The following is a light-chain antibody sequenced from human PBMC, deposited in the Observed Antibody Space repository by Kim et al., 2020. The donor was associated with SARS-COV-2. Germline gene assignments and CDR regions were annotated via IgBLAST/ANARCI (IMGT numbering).Light chain of an antibody. CDR1: QSVSSSY. V-gene: IGKV3-20*01. J-gene: IGKJ1*01. CDR3: QQYGSSPPWT. Sequence: EVVLTQSPGPLSLSPGERATLSCRASQSVSSSYLGWYQQKPGQAPRLLIYGASTRATGIPDRFSGSGSGTDFTLTISRLEPEDSAVYYCQQYGSSPPWTFGQGTKVDIK. CDR2: GAS.